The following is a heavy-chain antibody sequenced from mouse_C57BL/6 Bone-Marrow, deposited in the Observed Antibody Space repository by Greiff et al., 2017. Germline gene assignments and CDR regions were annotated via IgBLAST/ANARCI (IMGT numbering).Heavy chain of an antibody. Sequence: QVQLKESGAELARPGASVKLSCKASGYTFTSYGISWVKQRTGQGLEWIGEIYPRSGNTYYNEKFKGKATLTADKSSSTAYMELRSLTSEDSAVYFCARRRLRPSMDYWGQGTSVTVSS. D-gene: IGHD2-2*01. J-gene: IGHJ4*01. CDR1: GYTFTSYG. CDR2: IYPRSGNT. CDR3: ARRRLRPSMDY. V-gene: IGHV1-81*01.